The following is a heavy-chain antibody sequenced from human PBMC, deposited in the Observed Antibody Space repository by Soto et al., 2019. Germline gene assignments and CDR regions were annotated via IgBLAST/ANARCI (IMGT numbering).Heavy chain of an antibody. Sequence: EVQLVESGGGLIQPGGSLRLSCAASGFTISSSYMSWVRQAPGKGLEWVSLIYSGGATYYADSVKGRFTISRDTSKNTRYFQMNNLRADDTAVYYCARGLGNGDYGDPGDYWGQGTLVTVSS. V-gene: IGHV3-53*01. CDR3: ARGLGNGDYGDPGDY. CDR2: IYSGGAT. CDR1: GFTISSSY. D-gene: IGHD4-17*01. J-gene: IGHJ4*02.